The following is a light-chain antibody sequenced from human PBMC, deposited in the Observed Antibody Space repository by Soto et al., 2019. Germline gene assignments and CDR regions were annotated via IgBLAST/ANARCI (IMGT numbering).Light chain of an antibody. Sequence: QSVLTQPPSASGSPGQSVTIPCTGTISDVGGYNYVAWYQQHPGKAPKLMIYEVNKRPSGVPDRFSGSKSGSTASLTVSGLQAEDEADYYCSSYAGSSTYVFGTGTKLTVL. CDR3: SSYAGSSTYV. CDR1: ISDVGGYNY. CDR2: EVN. J-gene: IGLJ1*01. V-gene: IGLV2-8*01.